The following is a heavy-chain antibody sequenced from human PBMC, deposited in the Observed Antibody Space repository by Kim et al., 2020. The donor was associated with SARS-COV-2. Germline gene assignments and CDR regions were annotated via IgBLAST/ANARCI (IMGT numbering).Heavy chain of an antibody. J-gene: IGHJ4*02. CDR3: AGTRGGSYFGF. V-gene: IGHV3-53*01. Sequence: YANSVKGRFTISRNKSKNTLYLQMNSLRDEDTAVYYCAGTRGGSYFGFWGQGALVTVSS. D-gene: IGHD3-16*01.